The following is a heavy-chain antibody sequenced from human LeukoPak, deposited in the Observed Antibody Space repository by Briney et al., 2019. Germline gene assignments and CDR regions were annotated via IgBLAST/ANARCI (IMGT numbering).Heavy chain of an antibody. V-gene: IGHV3-66*01. J-gene: IGHJ6*04. CDR3: AELGITMIGGV. Sequence: PGGSLRLSCTASGFTVSSNYMTWLRQAPGKGLEWVSVIYSGGSTYYADSVKGRFVLSRDNAKNSLYLQMNSLRAEDTAVYYCAELGITMIGGVWGKGTTVTISS. CDR2: IYSGGST. D-gene: IGHD3-10*02. CDR1: GFTVSSNY.